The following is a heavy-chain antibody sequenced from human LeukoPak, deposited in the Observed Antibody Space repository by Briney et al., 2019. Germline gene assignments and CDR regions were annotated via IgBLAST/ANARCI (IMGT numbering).Heavy chain of an antibody. CDR2: INANSGGT. Sequence: GASVKVSCKASGYTFTGYYMHWVRQAPGQGLEWMGWINANSGGTNYAQKFQGRVTMTRDTSISTAYMELSRLRSDDTAVYYCARIGPAGHHYGMDVWGQGTTVTVSS. CDR1: GYTFTGYY. V-gene: IGHV1-2*02. J-gene: IGHJ6*02. D-gene: IGHD6-13*01. CDR3: ARIGPAGHHYGMDV.